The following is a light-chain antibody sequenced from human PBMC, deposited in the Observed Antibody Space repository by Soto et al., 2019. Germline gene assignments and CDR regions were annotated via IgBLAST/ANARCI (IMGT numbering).Light chain of an antibody. J-gene: IGKJ5*01. CDR1: QSVSSN. CDR2: GAS. Sequence: EIVMTQSPATLSVSPGERATLSCRASQSVSSNLAWYQQKPGQAPRLLIYGASTRATGIPARFSGSGSGTEFTLTISSLQYEDFAVYYCQQYNNWPGITFGQGTRLEIK. CDR3: QQYNNWPGIT. V-gene: IGKV3-15*01.